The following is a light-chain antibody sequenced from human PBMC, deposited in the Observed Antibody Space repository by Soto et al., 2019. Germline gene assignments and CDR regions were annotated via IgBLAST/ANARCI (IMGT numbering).Light chain of an antibody. CDR2: AAS. CDR1: QGIKNY. CDR3: QHYYTFPYA. Sequence: DVPMTQSPSPLSASVGDTVAITCRASQGIKNYLAWFQQKPGKAPKSLIYAASTLQSGVPSRFRGSGYGTDFTLTISGLQPEDFATYFCQHYYTFPYAFGQGTKLEI. V-gene: IGKV1-16*01. J-gene: IGKJ2*01.